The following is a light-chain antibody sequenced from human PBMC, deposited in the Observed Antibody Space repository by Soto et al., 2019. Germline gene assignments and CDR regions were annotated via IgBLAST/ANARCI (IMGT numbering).Light chain of an antibody. CDR2: GAS. V-gene: IGKV3-15*01. CDR3: QQYSNWPLT. J-gene: IGKJ4*01. Sequence: SQSPGTLSLSTGERATLSCRASQSVTNSYLAWYQQKPGQAPRLLIFGASTRAAGIPARFSGSGSGTEFTLTISSLQSEDFAVYYCQQYSNWPLTFGGGTKVDVK. CDR1: QSVTNSY.